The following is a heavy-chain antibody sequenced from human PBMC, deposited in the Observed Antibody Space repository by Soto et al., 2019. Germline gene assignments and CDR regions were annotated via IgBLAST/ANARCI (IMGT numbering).Heavy chain of an antibody. CDR1: GDSITTNP. CDR3: ARGYGRNFDY. D-gene: IGHD5-18*01. CDR2: ISKSGST. Sequence: SETLSLTCIVSGDSITTNPWAWIRQPPGMGLEWIGYISKSGSTYYNPSLNSRVNIRLDMSKNHFSLMLSSVTAADTAVYYCARGYGRNFDYWGQGTLVTVSS. V-gene: IGHV4-59*12. J-gene: IGHJ4*02.